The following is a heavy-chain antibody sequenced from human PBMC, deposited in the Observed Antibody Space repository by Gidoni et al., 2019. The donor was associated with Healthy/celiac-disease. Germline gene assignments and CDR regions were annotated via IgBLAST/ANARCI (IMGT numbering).Heavy chain of an antibody. Sequence: EVQLVESGGGLVKPGGSLRLSCAASGFTFSSYSMNWVRQAPGKGLECVSSISSSSSYIYYAYSVKGRFTIARDNAKNSLYLQMNSLRAEDTAVYYCARDTALGGDYWGQGTLVTVSS. CDR3: ARDTALGGDY. V-gene: IGHV3-21*01. D-gene: IGHD3-10*01. J-gene: IGHJ4*02. CDR2: ISSSSSYI. CDR1: GFTFSSYS.